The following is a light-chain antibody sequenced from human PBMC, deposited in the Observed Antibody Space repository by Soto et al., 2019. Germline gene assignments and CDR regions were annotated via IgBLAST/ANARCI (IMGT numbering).Light chain of an antibody. CDR2: GAS. CDR1: QSVSSSY. CDR3: QQYGSSPVT. Sequence: EIVLTQSPVTLSLSPGERATLSSRASQSVSSSYLAWYQQKPGQAPRLLIYGASSRATGIPDRFSGSGSGTDFTLTISRLEPEDFAVYYCQQYGSSPVTFGQGTKLEIK. J-gene: IGKJ2*01. V-gene: IGKV3-20*01.